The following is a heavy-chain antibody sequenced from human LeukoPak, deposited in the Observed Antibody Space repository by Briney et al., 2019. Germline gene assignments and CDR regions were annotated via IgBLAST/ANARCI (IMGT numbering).Heavy chain of an antibody. V-gene: IGHV1-3*01. Sequence: ASVKVSCKASGYTFTSYAMHWVRQAPGQRLEWMGWINAGNGNTKYSQKFQGRVTITRDTSASTAYMELSSLRSEDTAVYYCARWSGYGGEGAKDAFDIWGQGTMVTVSS. J-gene: IGHJ3*02. CDR2: INAGNGNT. CDR3: ARWSGYGGEGAKDAFDI. D-gene: IGHD5-12*01. CDR1: GYTFTSYA.